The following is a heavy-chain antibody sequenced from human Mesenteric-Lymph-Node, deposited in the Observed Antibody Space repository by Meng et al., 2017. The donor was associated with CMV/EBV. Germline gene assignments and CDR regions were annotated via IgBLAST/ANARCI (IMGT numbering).Heavy chain of an antibody. J-gene: IGHJ4*02. CDR1: GCSLSSGDYS. CDR3: ARGDLYDSAGYYFDI. V-gene: IGHV4-30-2*01. Sequence: SGCSLSSGDYSWNWIRQPPGKGLEWIGYISHSGNTYYNPSLKSRVTISLDRSKNQFSLSLSTVTAADTAVYYCARGDLYDSAGYYFDIWGQGTLVTVSS. CDR2: ISHSGNT. D-gene: IGHD3-22*01.